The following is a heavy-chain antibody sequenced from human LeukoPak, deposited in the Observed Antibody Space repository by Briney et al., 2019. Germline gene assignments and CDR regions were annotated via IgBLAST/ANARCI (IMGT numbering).Heavy chain of an antibody. Sequence: SETLSLTCAVYGGSFSGYYWSWIRQPPGKGLEWIGEINHSGSTNYIPSLKSRVTISVDTSKNQFSLKLSSVTAEDTAVYYCARDVSSGSYLGNFDYWGQGTLVTVSS. CDR2: INHSGST. J-gene: IGHJ4*02. CDR1: GGSFSGYY. D-gene: IGHD1-26*01. CDR3: ARDVSSGSYLGNFDY. V-gene: IGHV4-34*01.